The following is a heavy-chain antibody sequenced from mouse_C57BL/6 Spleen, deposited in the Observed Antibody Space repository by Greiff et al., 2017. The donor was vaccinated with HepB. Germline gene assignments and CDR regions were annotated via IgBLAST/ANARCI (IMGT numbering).Heavy chain of an antibody. D-gene: IGHD2-5*01. J-gene: IGHJ2*01. CDR3: ARERSYYSNSGFFDY. CDR2: LYPGDGDT. CDR1: GYAFSSYW. Sequence: VQLQQSGAELVKPGASVKISCKASGYAFSSYWMNWVKQRPGKGLEWIGQLYPGDGDTNYNGKFKGKATLTADKSSSTAYMQLSSLNSEDSAVYFCARERSYYSNSGFFDYWGQGTTLTVSS. V-gene: IGHV1-80*01.